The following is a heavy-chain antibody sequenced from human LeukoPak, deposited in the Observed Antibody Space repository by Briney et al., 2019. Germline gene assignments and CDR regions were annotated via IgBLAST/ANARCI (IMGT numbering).Heavy chain of an antibody. Sequence: GGSLRLSCAASGFTFSGYVMYWVRQSPGAGLEWVSGISDSGGTIYYADSVKGRFTISRDNSKNTLYLQMNSLRAEDTAVYYCAKRGHGYRGFDVWGQGAMVTVPS. CDR1: GFTFSGYV. V-gene: IGHV3-23*01. CDR2: ISDSGGTI. D-gene: IGHD5-24*01. CDR3: AKRGHGYRGFDV. J-gene: IGHJ3*01.